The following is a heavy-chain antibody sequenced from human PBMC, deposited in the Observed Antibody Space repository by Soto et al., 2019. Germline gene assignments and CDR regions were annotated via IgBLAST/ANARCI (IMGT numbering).Heavy chain of an antibody. Sequence: QVQLQQWGAGLLKPSETLSLTCAVYGGSFSRYFWSWIRQPPGKGLEWIGEINHSGSTNYNPSLTRRATFSVDTSKNLVSLKLTSVTAADTAVYYCAKFASGWQYYYFDFWGRGTPVTVSS. CDR1: GGSFSRYF. J-gene: IGHJ2*01. CDR2: INHSGST. V-gene: IGHV4-34*01. CDR3: AKFASGWQYYYFDF. D-gene: IGHD6-19*01.